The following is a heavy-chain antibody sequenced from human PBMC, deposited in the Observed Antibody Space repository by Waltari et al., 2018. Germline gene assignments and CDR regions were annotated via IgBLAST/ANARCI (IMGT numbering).Heavy chain of an antibody. J-gene: IGHJ6*02. CDR3: ARHDRDGYNYYYYYGMDV. CDR2: IYPGYHDT. V-gene: IGHV5-51*01. Sequence: EVQLVQSGAEVKKPGESLKISCKGSGYSFTSYWIGGVGPMPGKGLEWMGIIYPGYHDTRYSPSFQGQVTISADKSISTAYLQWSSLKASDTAMYYCARHDRDGYNYYYYYGMDVWGQGTTVTVSS. D-gene: IGHD5-12*01. CDR1: GYSFTSYW.